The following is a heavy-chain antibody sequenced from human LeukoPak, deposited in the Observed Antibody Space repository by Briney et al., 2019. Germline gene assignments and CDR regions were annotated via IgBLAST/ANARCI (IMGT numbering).Heavy chain of an antibody. J-gene: IGHJ3*02. CDR3: ATYYYDSSGPTGAFDI. CDR1: GYSISSGYY. D-gene: IGHD3-22*01. V-gene: IGHV4-38-2*01. CDR2: IYHSGST. Sequence: PSETLSLTCAVSGYSISSGYYWGWIRQPPGKGLEWIGSIYHSGSTYYNPSLKSRVTISVDTSKNQFSLKLSSVTAADTAVYYCATYYYDSSGPTGAFDIWGQGTMVTVSS.